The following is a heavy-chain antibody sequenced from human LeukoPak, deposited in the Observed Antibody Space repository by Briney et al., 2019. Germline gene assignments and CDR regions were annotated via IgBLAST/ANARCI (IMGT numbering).Heavy chain of an antibody. CDR3: ASFYYNSGYGAFDI. D-gene: IGHD3-10*01. Sequence: GGSLRLSCAASGFTFSSYNMNWVRQAPGKGPEWVSSITSSSSYIYYADSVKGRFTISRDNAKNSLYLQMDSLRAEDTAVYYCASFYYNSGYGAFDIWGQGTMVTVSS. CDR1: GFTFSSYN. J-gene: IGHJ3*02. V-gene: IGHV3-21*04. CDR2: ITSSSSYI.